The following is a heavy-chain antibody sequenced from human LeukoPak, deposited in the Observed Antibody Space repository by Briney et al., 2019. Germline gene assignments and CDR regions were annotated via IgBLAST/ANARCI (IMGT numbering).Heavy chain of an antibody. CDR3: ARPNEELEAAGTLDY. J-gene: IGHJ4*02. V-gene: IGHV3-23*01. CDR2: ISGSGGST. CDR1: GFTFSSYA. D-gene: IGHD6-13*01. Sequence: GGSLRLSCAASGFTFSSYAMSWVRQAPGKGLEWVSAISGSGGSTYYADSVKGRFTISRDNSKNTLYLQMNSLRSEDTAVYYCARPNEELEAAGTLDYWGQGTLVTVSS.